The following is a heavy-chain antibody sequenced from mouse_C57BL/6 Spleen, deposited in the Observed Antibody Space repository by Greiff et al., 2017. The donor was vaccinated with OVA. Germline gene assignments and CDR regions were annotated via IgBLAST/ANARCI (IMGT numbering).Heavy chain of an antibody. CDR1: GFTFSDYG. J-gene: IGHJ2*01. Sequence: EVMLVESGGGLVKPGGSLKLSCAASGFTFSDYGMHWVRQAPEKGLEWVAYISSGSSTIYYADTVKGRFTISIDNAKNTLFLQLTRLRSEDTAMYYCARDRPPLGYFDYWGQGTTLTVSS. V-gene: IGHV5-17*01. D-gene: IGHD2-14*01. CDR3: ARDRPPLGYFDY. CDR2: ISSGSSTI.